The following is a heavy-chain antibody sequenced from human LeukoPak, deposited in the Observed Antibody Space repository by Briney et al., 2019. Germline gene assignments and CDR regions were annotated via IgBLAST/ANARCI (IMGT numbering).Heavy chain of an antibody. V-gene: IGHV1-69*04. J-gene: IGHJ4*02. CDR1: GGTFSSYA. CDR2: IIPTLGIA. D-gene: IGHD3-22*01. CDR3: ARDPAYYYDSSGYPGDY. Sequence: SVKVSCKASGGTFSSYATSWVRQAPGQGLEWMGRIIPTLGIANYAQKFQGRVTITADKSTSTAYMELSSLRSEDTAVYYCARDPAYYYDSSGYPGDYWGQGTLVTVSS.